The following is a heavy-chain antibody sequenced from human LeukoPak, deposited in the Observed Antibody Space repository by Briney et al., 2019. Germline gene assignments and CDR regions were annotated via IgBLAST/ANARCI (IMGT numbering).Heavy chain of an antibody. CDR2: ISGTGGST. CDR3: ASVTMVRGPHFDY. J-gene: IGHJ4*02. CDR1: GFTFSSYA. D-gene: IGHD3-10*01. Sequence: GGSLRLSCAASGFTFSSYAMTWVRQAPGKGLEWVSSISGTGGSTFYADSVKGRFTISRDNSKNTLYLQMNSLRAEDTAVYYCASVTMVRGPHFDYWGQGTLVTISS. V-gene: IGHV3-23*01.